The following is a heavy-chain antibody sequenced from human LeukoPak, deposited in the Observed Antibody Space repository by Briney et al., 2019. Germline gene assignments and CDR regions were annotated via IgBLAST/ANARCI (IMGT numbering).Heavy chain of an antibody. V-gene: IGHV4-34*01. CDR1: GGSFSGYY. J-gene: IGHJ5*02. Sequence: SETLSLTCAVYGGSFSGYYWSWIRQPPGKGLEWIGEINHSGSTSYNPSLKSRLTISVDTSKNQFSLKLSSVTAADTAVYYCARGEIEQNFSSGWFLNWFDPWGQGTLVTVSS. D-gene: IGHD6-19*01. CDR3: ARGEIEQNFSSGWFLNWFDP. CDR2: INHSGST.